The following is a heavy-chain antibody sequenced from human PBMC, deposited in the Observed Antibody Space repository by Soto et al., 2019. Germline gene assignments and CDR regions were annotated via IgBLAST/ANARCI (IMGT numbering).Heavy chain of an antibody. Sequence: ASVKVSCKASGYTFTGYYMHWVRQAPGQGLEWMGWINPNSGGTNYAQKFQGRVTMTRDTSISTAYMELSRLRSDDTAVYYCARDTSPGYCSGGSCLDYWGQGTLVTVSS. CDR2: INPNSGGT. V-gene: IGHV1-2*02. CDR1: GYTFTGYY. J-gene: IGHJ4*02. D-gene: IGHD2-15*01. CDR3: ARDTSPGYCSGGSCLDY.